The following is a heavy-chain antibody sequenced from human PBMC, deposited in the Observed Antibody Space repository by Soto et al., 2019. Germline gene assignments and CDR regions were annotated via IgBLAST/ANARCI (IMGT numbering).Heavy chain of an antibody. CDR3: AKSVLYDSSGYYYPQAYYYGMDV. CDR1: GFTFRSYG. V-gene: IGHV3-30*18. D-gene: IGHD3-22*01. J-gene: IGHJ6*02. CDR2: ISNDGSNK. Sequence: HPGGSLRLSCAASGFTFRSYGMHWVRQAPGKGLEWVAVISNDGSNKYYADSVKGRFTISRDNSKNTLYLQVNSLRAEDTAVYYCAKSVLYDSSGYYYPQAYYYGMDVWGQGTTVTVSS.